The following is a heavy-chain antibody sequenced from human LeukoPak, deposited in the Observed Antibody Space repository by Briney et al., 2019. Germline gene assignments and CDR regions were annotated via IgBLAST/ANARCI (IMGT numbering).Heavy chain of an antibody. CDR2: ISTSGSYI. D-gene: IGHD3-10*01. CDR1: GFTFSRFW. J-gene: IGHJ5*02. Sequence: GGSLRLSCAASGFTFSRFWMNWVRQAPGKGLEWVSSISTSGSYIYYANSMKGRFTISRDNAKNSLYLQMNSLRVEDSAVYYCATDLIHYYASGAKTWGQGTLVTVSS. CDR3: ATDLIHYYASGAKT. V-gene: IGHV3-21*01.